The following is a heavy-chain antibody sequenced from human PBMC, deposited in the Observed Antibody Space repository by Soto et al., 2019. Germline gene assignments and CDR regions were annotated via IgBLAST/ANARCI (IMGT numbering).Heavy chain of an antibody. Sequence: SETLSLTCDVSGDSISSSTYYWGWIRQPPGKGLEWLASIYYSGAAYYNPSLRSRVSISVDTSNNRFSLALTSLTAADTAVYFCARLAYSGYFQTWGPGSLVTVSS. V-gene: IGHV4-39*02. CDR3: ARLAYSGYFQT. CDR2: IYYSGAA. D-gene: IGHD2-21*01. J-gene: IGHJ1*01. CDR1: GDSISSSTYY.